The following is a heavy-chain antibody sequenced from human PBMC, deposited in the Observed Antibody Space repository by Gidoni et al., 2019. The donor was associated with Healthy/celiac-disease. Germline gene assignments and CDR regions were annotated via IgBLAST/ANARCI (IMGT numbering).Heavy chain of an antibody. D-gene: IGHD3-16*01. Sequence: QVQLVESGGGVVQPGRSLRLSCAASGFTFSSYGMHWVRQAPGKGLEWVAVISYDGSNKYYADSVKGRFTISRDNSKNTLYLQMNSLRAEDTAVYYCAKEEIRALDYWGQGTLVTVSS. CDR2: ISYDGSNK. CDR1: GFTFSSYG. CDR3: AKEEIRALDY. J-gene: IGHJ4*02. V-gene: IGHV3-30*18.